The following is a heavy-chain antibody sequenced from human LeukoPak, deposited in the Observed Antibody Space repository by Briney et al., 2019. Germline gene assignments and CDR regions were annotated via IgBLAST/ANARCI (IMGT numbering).Heavy chain of an antibody. D-gene: IGHD4-23*01. Sequence: ASVKVSCKASGGTFSSYATSWVRQAPGQGLEWMGGIIPIFGTANYAQKFQGRVTITTDESTSTAYMELSSLRSEGTAVYYCARAYGGNSVDAFDIWGQGTMVTVSS. CDR2: IIPIFGTA. CDR3: ARAYGGNSVDAFDI. V-gene: IGHV1-69*05. J-gene: IGHJ3*02. CDR1: GGTFSSYA.